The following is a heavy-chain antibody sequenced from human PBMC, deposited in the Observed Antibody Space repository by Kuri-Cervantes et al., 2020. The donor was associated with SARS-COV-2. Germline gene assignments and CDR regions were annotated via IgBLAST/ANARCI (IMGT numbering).Heavy chain of an antibody. CDR2: IKQDGSEK. CDR1: GFTFSDYY. V-gene: IGHV3-7*01. CDR3: ARESTGEGAFDI. J-gene: IGHJ3*02. Sequence: GESLKISCAASGFTFSDYYMSWIRQAPGKGLEWVANIKQDGSEKYYVDSVKGRFTISRDNAKNSLYLQMNSLRAEDTAVYYCARESTGEGAFDIWGQGTMVTVSS. D-gene: IGHD7-27*01.